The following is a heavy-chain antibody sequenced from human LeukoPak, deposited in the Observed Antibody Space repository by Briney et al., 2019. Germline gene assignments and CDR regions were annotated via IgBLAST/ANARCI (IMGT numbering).Heavy chain of an antibody. CDR2: ISSSSSYI. J-gene: IGHJ4*02. V-gene: IGHV3-21*01. CDR1: GFTSSSYS. Sequence: GGSLRLSCAASGFTSSSYSMNWVRQAPGKGLEWVSSISSSSSYIYYADSVKGRFTISRDNAKNSLYLQMNSLRAEDTAVYYCARARRTLRYCSSTSCSSPFDYWGQGTLVTVSS. CDR3: ARARRTLRYCSSTSCSSPFDY. D-gene: IGHD2-2*01.